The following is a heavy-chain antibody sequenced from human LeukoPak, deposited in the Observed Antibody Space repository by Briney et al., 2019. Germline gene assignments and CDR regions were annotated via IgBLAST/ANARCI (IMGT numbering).Heavy chain of an antibody. J-gene: IGHJ4*02. CDR2: ISSSSSYI. D-gene: IGHD3-3*01. CDR3: ARVPSDFWSGYYFDY. CDR1: GFTFSSYS. V-gene: IGHV3-21*01. Sequence: GGSLRLSCAASGFTFSSYSMNWVRQAPGKGLEWVSFISSSSSYIYYADSLKGRFTISRDNAKNSLYLQMNSLRAEDTAVCYCARVPSDFWSGYYFDYWGQGTLVTVSS.